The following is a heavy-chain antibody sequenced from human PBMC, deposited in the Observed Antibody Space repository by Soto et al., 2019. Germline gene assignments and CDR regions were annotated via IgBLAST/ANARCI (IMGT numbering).Heavy chain of an antibody. V-gene: IGHV1-8*01. CDR2: MNPNSGNT. J-gene: IGHJ6*02. CDR3: ARWPVGYYYYGMDA. D-gene: IGHD3-3*01. CDR1: GYTFTSYD. Sequence: QVQLVQSGAEVKKPGASVKVSCKASGYTFTSYDINWVRQATGQGLEWMGWMNPNSGNTGYAQKFQGRVTMTRNTLRSTAYMELSSLRSEDTAVYYCARWPVGYYYYGMDAWGQGTTITVSS.